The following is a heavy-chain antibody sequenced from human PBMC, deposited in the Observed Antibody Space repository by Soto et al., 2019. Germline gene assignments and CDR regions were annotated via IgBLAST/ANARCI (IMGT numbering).Heavy chain of an antibody. Sequence: QVQLVQSGAEVKKPGASVKVSCKASGYTFTSYAMHWVRQAPGQRLEWMGWINAGNGNTKYSQKFQGRVTITRDTSASTAYMELSSLRSEDTAVYYCAREMTYSSSWPYRFDYWGQGTLVTVSS. J-gene: IGHJ4*02. CDR2: INAGNGNT. D-gene: IGHD6-13*01. CDR1: GYTFTSYA. CDR3: AREMTYSSSWPYRFDY. V-gene: IGHV1-3*01.